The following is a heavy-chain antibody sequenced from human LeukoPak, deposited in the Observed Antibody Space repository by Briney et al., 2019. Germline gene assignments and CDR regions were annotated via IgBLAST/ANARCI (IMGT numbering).Heavy chain of an antibody. CDR3: ARDLRRGTFDY. CDR1: GFTFSSYG. Sequence: GGFLRLSCAASGFTFSSYGMHWVRQAPGKGLEWVAVIWYDGSNKYYADSVKGRFTISRDNSKNTLYLQMNSLRAEDTAVYYCARDLRRGTFDYWGQGTLVTVSS. D-gene: IGHD1-1*01. J-gene: IGHJ4*02. V-gene: IGHV3-33*01. CDR2: IWYDGSNK.